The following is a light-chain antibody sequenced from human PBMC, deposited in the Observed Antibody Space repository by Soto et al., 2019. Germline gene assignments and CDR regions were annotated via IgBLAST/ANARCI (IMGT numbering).Light chain of an antibody. CDR3: QQYGSSPRT. Sequence: EIVLTQSPGTLSLSPGERVTLSCRASQSVSSSYLAWYQQKPGQAPRLLIYDASSRATGIPDRFSGSGSGTDFTLTISRLEPEDFAVYYCQQYGSSPRTFDQGTKVEIK. V-gene: IGKV3-20*01. J-gene: IGKJ1*01. CDR1: QSVSSSY. CDR2: DAS.